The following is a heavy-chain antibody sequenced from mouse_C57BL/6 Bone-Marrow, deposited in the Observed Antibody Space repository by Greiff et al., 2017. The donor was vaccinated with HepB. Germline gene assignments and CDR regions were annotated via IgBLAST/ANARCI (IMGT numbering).Heavy chain of an antibody. CDR2: ISDGGSYT. D-gene: IGHD3-2*02. J-gene: IGHJ3*01. CDR3: APTAQATFAY. CDR1: GFTFSSYS. Sequence: EVQGVESGGGLVKPGGSLKLSCAASGFTFSSYSMSWVRQTPEKRLEWVATISDGGSYTYYPDNVKGRFTISRDNAKNNLYLQMSHLKSEDTAMYYCAPTAQATFAYWGQGTLVTVSA. V-gene: IGHV5-4*01.